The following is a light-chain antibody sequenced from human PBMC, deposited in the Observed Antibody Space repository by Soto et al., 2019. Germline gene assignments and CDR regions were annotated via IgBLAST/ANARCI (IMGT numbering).Light chain of an antibody. J-gene: IGLJ3*02. Sequence: QSVLTQPPSASGTPGQRVTISCSGSGSNIGSHTVSWYQQLPGTAPNLLIYSNDQRPSGVPDRFSGSKSGNTASLTVSGLQAEDEADYYCSSNAGSNNLVFGGGTKLTVL. CDR1: GSNIGSHT. CDR2: SND. CDR3: SSNAGSNNLV. V-gene: IGLV1-44*01.